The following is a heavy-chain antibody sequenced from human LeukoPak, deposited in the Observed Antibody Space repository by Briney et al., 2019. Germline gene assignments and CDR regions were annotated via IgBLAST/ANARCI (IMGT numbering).Heavy chain of an antibody. D-gene: IGHD6-19*01. V-gene: IGHV4-30-4*08. CDR1: GGSISSGGYY. CDR2: IYYSGST. CDR3: ARGGMYSSGPNYYYYYYGMDV. J-gene: IGHJ6*02. Sequence: PSETLSLTCTVSGGSISSGGYYWSWIRQHPGKGLEWIGYIYYSGSTYYNPSLKSRVTISVDTSKNQFSLKLSSVTAADTAVYYCARGGMYSSGPNYYYYYYGMDVWGQGTTVTVSS.